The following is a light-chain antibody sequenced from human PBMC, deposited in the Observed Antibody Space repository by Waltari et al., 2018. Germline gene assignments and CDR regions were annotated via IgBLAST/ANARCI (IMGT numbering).Light chain of an antibody. CDR3: QQRSNWHT. CDR2: DAA. Sequence: ENVLTQSPATLSLSPGDAATLSCRASPTVGNPLAWYQHKPGQAPRLLIYDAANRASGIPARFSGSGSGTDFTLTISSLEPDDFAVYYCQQRSNWHTFGQGTRLEIK. V-gene: IGKV3-11*01. J-gene: IGKJ2*01. CDR1: PTVGNP.